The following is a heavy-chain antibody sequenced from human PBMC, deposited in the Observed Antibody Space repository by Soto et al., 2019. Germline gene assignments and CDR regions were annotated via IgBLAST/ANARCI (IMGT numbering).Heavy chain of an antibody. CDR1: GGSFTIGGYC. D-gene: IGHD3-10*01. Sequence: QLQLQESGSGLVKPSQTLSLTCTVSGGSFTIGGYCWSWIRQPPGQGLEWIGYICHSGNTYYNPSLKSRVTTSLDRSKNQFSLNLSSVTAADTAVYYCARVWFGESSWFDPWGQGTLVTVSS. J-gene: IGHJ5*02. V-gene: IGHV4-30-2*01. CDR3: ARVWFGESSWFDP. CDR2: ICHSGNT.